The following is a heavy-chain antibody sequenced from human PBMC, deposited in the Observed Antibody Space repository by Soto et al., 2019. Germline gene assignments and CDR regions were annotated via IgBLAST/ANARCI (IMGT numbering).Heavy chain of an antibody. CDR3: ARAGSYYHDAFDI. Sequence: GGSLRLSCAASGFTFSSYSMNWVRQAPGKGLEWVSSISSSSYIYYADSVKGRFTISRDNAKNSLYLQMNSLRAEDTAVYYCARAGSYYHDAFDIWGQGTMVTVSS. D-gene: IGHD1-26*01. CDR1: GFTFSSYS. CDR2: ISSSSYI. V-gene: IGHV3-21*01. J-gene: IGHJ3*02.